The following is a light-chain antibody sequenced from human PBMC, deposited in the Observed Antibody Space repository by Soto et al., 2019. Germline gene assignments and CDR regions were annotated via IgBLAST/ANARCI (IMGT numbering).Light chain of an antibody. Sequence: DIQMTQSPSYLSASVGDRVTITCRASQSISSYLNWYQQKPGKAPKLLIYAASSLQSGVPTRFSGSGSGTDFTLTISSLQHEYFANYYRQQSYSTPLTFGPGTKVDIK. CDR2: AAS. CDR3: QQSYSTPLT. V-gene: IGKV1-39*01. J-gene: IGKJ3*01. CDR1: QSISSY.